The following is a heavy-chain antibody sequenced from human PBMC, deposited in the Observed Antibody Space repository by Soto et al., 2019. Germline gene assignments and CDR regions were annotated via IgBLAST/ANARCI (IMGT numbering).Heavy chain of an antibody. CDR1: GFTLSSYS. Sequence: EVQLVESGGGLVKPGGSLRLSCAASGFTLSSYSMNWVRQAPGKGLEWVSSISSSSSYIYYADSVKGRFTISRDNAKNSLYLQMSSLRVEDTAVYYCARDWGGEGTFDYWGQGTLVTVSS. D-gene: IGHD3-16*01. V-gene: IGHV3-21*01. CDR2: ISSSSSYI. CDR3: ARDWGGEGTFDY. J-gene: IGHJ4*02.